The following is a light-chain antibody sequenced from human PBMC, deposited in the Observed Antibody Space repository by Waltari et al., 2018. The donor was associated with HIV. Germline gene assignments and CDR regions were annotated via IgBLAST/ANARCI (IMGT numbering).Light chain of an antibody. CDR1: QSVRGW. Sequence: DIQMTQSPSTLPASVGDRVTITCRASQSVRGWLAWYQQKPGRAPRLLIDQAFNLQNGVPSTLSGSGAWTRFPPTNNSLQPRYFATYYFQQYSTSNTVGQGAR. V-gene: IGKV1-5*03. CDR3: QQYSTSNT. CDR2: QAF. J-gene: IGKJ5*01.